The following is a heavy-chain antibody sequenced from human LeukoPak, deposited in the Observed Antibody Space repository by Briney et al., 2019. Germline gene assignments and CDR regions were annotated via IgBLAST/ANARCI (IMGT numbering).Heavy chain of an antibody. V-gene: IGHV4-59*02. J-gene: IGHJ4*02. CDR2: VYYSGST. Sequence: ASETLSLTCVVSGVSVSGYWGWIRQPPGRGLEWIGYVYYSGSTNYNPSFKSRITISVDTSRNQFSLQLSSVTAADTAVYYCARIHRYCSGGACYVLDNWGQGTLVAVSS. CDR3: ARIHRYCSGGACYVLDN. CDR1: GVSVSGY. D-gene: IGHD2-15*01.